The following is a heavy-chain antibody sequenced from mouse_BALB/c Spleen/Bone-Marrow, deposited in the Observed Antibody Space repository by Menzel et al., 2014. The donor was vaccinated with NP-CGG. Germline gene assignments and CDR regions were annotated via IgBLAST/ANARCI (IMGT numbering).Heavy chain of an antibody. CDR2: INPSNGRT. Sequence: QVQLQQSGAELVKPGASVKLSCKASGYTFTRHWMEWVKQRPGQGLEWIGEINPSNGRTNYNEKFKSKATLTVDKSSSTAYMQLSSLTSEDSAVYYCAREAYYGPDYWGQGTTLTVSS. J-gene: IGHJ2*01. D-gene: IGHD1-2*01. CDR3: AREAYYGPDY. CDR1: GYTFTRHW. V-gene: IGHV1S81*02.